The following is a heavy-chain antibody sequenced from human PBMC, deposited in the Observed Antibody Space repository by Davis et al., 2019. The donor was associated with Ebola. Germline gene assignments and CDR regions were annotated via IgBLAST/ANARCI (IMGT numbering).Heavy chain of an antibody. V-gene: IGHV4-59*12. J-gene: IGHJ4*02. CDR2: IYYSGST. CDR3: ARIKGLHRWNYFDY. Sequence: MPSETLSLTCTVSGGSISSSYWSWIRQPPGKGLEWIGYIYYSGSTYYNPSLKSRVTISVDTSKNQFSLKLSSVTAADTAVYYCARIKGLHRWNYFDYWGQGTLVTVSS. CDR1: GGSISSSY. D-gene: IGHD4-11*01.